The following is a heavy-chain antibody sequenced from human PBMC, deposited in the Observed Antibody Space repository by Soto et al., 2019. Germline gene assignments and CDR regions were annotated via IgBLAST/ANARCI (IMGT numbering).Heavy chain of an antibody. D-gene: IGHD4-17*01. Sequence: ELPLVESGGGLVQPGGSLRLSCVASGFSFSTYWMHWVRQAPGKGLVWVSRINTAGTTTPYADSVTGRFTISRDNAKNTLYLPMDSLRAEDPAVYYFARGGGDYGDYLDYWGQGALVTVSS. V-gene: IGHV3-74*01. CDR3: ARGGGDYGDYLDY. J-gene: IGHJ4*02. CDR1: GFSFSTYW. CDR2: INTAGTTT.